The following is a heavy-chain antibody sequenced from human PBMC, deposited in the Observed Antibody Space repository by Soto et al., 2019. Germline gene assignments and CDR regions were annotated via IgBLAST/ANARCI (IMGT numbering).Heavy chain of an antibody. CDR1: GGSISSGGYY. D-gene: IGHD3-22*01. CDR2: IYYSGST. V-gene: IGHV4-31*03. Sequence: SETLSLTCTVSGGSISSGGYYWSWIRQHPGKGLEWIGYIYYSGSTYYNPSLKSRVTISVDTSKNQFSLKLSSVTAADTAVYYCASGPKTYYYDSSGYYQYWGQGTLVTVSS. CDR3: ASGPKTYYYDSSGYYQY. J-gene: IGHJ4*02.